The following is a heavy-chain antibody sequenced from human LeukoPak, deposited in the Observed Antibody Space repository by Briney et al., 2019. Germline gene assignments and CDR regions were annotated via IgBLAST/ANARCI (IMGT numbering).Heavy chain of an antibody. J-gene: IGHJ6*02. CDR1: GYTFTGYY. D-gene: IGHD1-26*01. V-gene: IGHV1-2*02. Sequence: ASVTVSFKASGYTFTGYYMHWVRQAPGQGLEWMGWINPNSGGTNYAQKFQGRVTMTRDTSISTAYMELSRLRSDDTAVYYCARDYFLSGSYYNYYYYYGMDVWGQGTTVTVSS. CDR3: ARDYFLSGSYYNYYYYYGMDV. CDR2: INPNSGGT.